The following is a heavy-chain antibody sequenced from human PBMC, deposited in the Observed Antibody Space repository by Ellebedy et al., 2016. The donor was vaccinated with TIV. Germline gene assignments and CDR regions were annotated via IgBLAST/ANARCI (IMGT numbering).Heavy chain of an antibody. Sequence: SETLSLXCTVSGGSISSYYWSWIRQPAGKGLEWIGRIYTSGSTNYNPSPKSRVTMSVDTSKNQFSLKLRPVTATDTAAYYCTRGPRLPQGELLMASHYYYYGMNVWGQGTRVTVSS. V-gene: IGHV4-4*07. CDR1: GGSISSYY. D-gene: IGHD1-26*01. J-gene: IGHJ6*02. CDR2: IYTSGST. CDR3: TRGPRLPQGELLMASHYYYYGMNV.